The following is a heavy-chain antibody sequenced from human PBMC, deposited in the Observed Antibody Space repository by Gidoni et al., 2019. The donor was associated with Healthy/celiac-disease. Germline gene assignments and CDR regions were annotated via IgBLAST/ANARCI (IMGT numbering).Heavy chain of an antibody. V-gene: IGHV2-26*01. J-gene: IGHJ4*02. D-gene: IGHD4-17*01. Sequence: QVTLKESGPVLVKHTETLTLTCTVSGFSLSNARMGVSWIRQPPGKALEWLAHIFSNAEKSYSTSLKSRLTISKDTSKSQVVLTMTNMDLVDTSTYYCARHNHADYGDYGFDYWGQGTLVTVSS. CDR1: GFSLSNARMG. CDR3: ARHNHADYGDYGFDY. CDR2: IFSNAEK.